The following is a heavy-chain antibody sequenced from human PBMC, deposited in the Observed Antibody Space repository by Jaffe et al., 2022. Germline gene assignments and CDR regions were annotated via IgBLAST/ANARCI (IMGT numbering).Heavy chain of an antibody. D-gene: IGHD3-3*01. Sequence: QVQLAESGGDVVQPGGSLRLSCSASGLTFSTYGIHWVRQAPGKGLEWVAFMPYDGSDKYYADSVKGRFTISRDNSKNTVYLQMNSLRAEDTAIYYCAKGLNLATRFRALLDYWGRGTLVTVSS. J-gene: IGHJ4*02. CDR3: AKGLNLATRFRALLDY. CDR2: MPYDGSDK. CDR1: GLTFSTYG. V-gene: IGHV3-30*02.